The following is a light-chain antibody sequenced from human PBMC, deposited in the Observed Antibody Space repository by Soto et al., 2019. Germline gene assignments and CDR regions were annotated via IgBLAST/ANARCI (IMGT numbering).Light chain of an antibody. J-gene: IGLJ1*01. CDR2: DNT. CDR1: KIGSKS. V-gene: IGLV3-21*02. Sequence: SYELTQPPSVSVSPGPTARITCGGSKIGSKSVHWYQQKPGQAPVLVVYDNTDRPSGIPERLSGSNSGNTATLAISRVEAGDEADYYSQVWDTRSDHYVFGTGTKVTVL. CDR3: QVWDTRSDHYV.